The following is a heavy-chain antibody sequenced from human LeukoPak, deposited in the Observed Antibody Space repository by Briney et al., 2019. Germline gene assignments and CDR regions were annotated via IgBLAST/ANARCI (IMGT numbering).Heavy chain of an antibody. CDR1: GYTFTNYD. D-gene: IGHD3-22*01. J-gene: IGHJ4*02. V-gene: IGHV1-18*01. Sequence: ASVKVSCKASGYTFTNYDINWVRLAPGQGLEWMGWISAYNGHTKYAQKFQGRVTVTTDTSTTTAYMELRSLRSDNTAVYYCARGFPPRMYYDASGYYSYYFDYWGQGTLVTVSS. CDR2: ISAYNGHT. CDR3: ARGFPPRMYYDASGYYSYYFDY.